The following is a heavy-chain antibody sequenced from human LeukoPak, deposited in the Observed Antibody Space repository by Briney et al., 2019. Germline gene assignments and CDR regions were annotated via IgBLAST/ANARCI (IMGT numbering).Heavy chain of an antibody. Sequence: SETLSLTCTLSGFSLSSGYYWGWIRQPPGKGLEWIGTIFQTESAYYNTSLQSRVTISIDTSKNQFSLKLSSVTAADTAVYYCARVGRSSGWYSPNWFDPWGQGTLVTVSS. V-gene: IGHV4-38-2*02. CDR2: IFQTESA. CDR3: ARVGRSSGWYSPNWFDP. J-gene: IGHJ5*02. CDR1: GFSLSSGYY. D-gene: IGHD6-19*01.